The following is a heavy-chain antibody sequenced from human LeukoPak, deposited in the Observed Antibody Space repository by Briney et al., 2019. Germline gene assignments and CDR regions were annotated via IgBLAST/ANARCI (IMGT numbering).Heavy chain of an antibody. V-gene: IGHV6-1*01. J-gene: IGHJ4*02. CDR2: TFYRSKWYN. D-gene: IGHD6-19*01. CDR3: AREEESSGWSFYY. Sequence: SQTLSLTCAISGDSVSSNSAAWNWIRQSPSRGLEWLGRTFYRSKWYNDYIVSVESRININPDTSKNQFSLQLKSVTPEDTAMYYCAREEESSGWSFYYWGQGILVTVSS. CDR1: GDSVSSNSAA.